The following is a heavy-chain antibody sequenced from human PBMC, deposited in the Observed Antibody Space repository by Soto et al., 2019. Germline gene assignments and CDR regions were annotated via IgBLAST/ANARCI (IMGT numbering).Heavy chain of an antibody. Sequence: QVQLVESGGGVVQPGRSLRLPCAASGFTFSSSAMHWVRQPPGKGLEWVSLVSYDASNKYYADSVKGRFTISRDNSKNTLFLQMTSLRAEDTAVYYCARVGRGTSALLDYWGQGTLVTVSS. CDR3: ARVGRGTSALLDY. J-gene: IGHJ4*02. V-gene: IGHV3-30-3*01. CDR1: GFTFSSSA. D-gene: IGHD2-15*01. CDR2: VSYDASNK.